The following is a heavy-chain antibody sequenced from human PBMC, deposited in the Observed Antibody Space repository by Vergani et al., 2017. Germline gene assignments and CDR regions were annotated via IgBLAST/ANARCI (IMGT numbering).Heavy chain of an antibody. J-gene: IGHJ6*03. CDR1: GVSLSTSGVG. D-gene: IGHD3-10*02. Sequence: QITLKESGPTLVKPTQTLTLTCTFSGVSLSTSGVGVGWIRQPPGKALEWLALIYWNDDNRYNPSLKSRLTITKDTSKNQVVLTMTHMDPVDTATYYCAHSSVVRGTHPSYYYSFMAVWGKGTTVTVSS. CDR3: AHSSVVRGTHPSYYYSFMAV. V-gene: IGHV2-5*01. CDR2: IYWNDDN.